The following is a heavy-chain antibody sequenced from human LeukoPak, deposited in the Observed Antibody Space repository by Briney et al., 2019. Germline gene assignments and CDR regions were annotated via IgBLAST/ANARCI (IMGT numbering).Heavy chain of an antibody. V-gene: IGHV3-9*01. Sequence: PGGSLRLSCAASEFTFGAYVMHWVRQAAGKGLEWVSGINWNSGNIAYAGSVKGRFTISRDNAKNSLYLQMDSLRAEDTALYYCAKDFCKDCGARPYFYGMDVWGQGTTVTVSS. CDR3: AKDFCKDCGARPYFYGMDV. CDR2: INWNSGNI. D-gene: IGHD2-21*01. CDR1: EFTFGAYV. J-gene: IGHJ6*02.